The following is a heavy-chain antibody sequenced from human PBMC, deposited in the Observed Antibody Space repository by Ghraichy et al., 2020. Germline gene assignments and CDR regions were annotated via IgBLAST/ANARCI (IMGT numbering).Heavy chain of an antibody. CDR1: GGTFSSYA. Sequence: SVKVSCKASGGTFSSYAISWVRQAPGHGLEWMGGIIPIFGTANYAQKFQGRVTITADESTSTAYMELSSLRSEDTAVYYCARARTGTTYYFDYWGQGTLVTVSS. V-gene: IGHV1-69*13. D-gene: IGHD1-7*01. CDR3: ARARTGTTYYFDY. CDR2: IIPIFGTA. J-gene: IGHJ4*02.